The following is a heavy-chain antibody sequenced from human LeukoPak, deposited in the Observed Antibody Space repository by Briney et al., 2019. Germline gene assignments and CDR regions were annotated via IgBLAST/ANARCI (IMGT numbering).Heavy chain of an antibody. J-gene: IGHJ3*02. CDR2: IYTSGST. D-gene: IGHD2-2*01. Sequence: SETLSLTWTVSGGSIRSGSYYWSWIRQPAGKGLEWIGRIYTSGSTNYNPSLKSRVTISVDTSKNQFSLKLSSVTAADTAVYYCARVRGGGYCSSTSCPXVHAFD. V-gene: IGHV4-61*02. CDR1: GGSIRSGSYY. CDR3: ARVRGGGYCSSTSCPXVHAFD.